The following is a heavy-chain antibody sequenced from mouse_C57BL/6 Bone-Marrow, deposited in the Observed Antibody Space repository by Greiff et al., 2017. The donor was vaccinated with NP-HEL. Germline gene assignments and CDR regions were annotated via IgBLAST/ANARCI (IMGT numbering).Heavy chain of an antibody. CDR3: TAYYSNYYYYAMDY. Sequence: DVKLVESGGGLVQPGGSMKLSCVASGFTFSNYWMNWVRQSPEKGLEWVAQIRLKSDNYATHYAESVKGRFTISRDDSKSSVYLQMNNLRAEDTGIYYCTAYYSNYYYYAMDYWGQGTSVTVSS. D-gene: IGHD2-5*01. CDR2: IRLKSDNYAT. CDR1: GFTFSNYW. J-gene: IGHJ4*01. V-gene: IGHV6-3*01.